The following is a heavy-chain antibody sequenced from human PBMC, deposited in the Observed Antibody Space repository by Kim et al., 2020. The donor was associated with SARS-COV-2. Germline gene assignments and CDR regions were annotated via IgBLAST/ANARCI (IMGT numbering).Heavy chain of an antibody. J-gene: IGHJ4*02. Sequence: SETLSLTCTVSGGSISSSSYYWGWIRQPPGKGLEWIGSIYYSGSTYYNPSLKSRVTISVDTSKNQFSLKLSSVTAADTAVYYCARQGALIAAAVGYWGQG. D-gene: IGHD6-13*01. CDR2: IYYSGST. CDR3: ARQGALIAAAVGY. V-gene: IGHV4-39*01. CDR1: GGSISSSSYY.